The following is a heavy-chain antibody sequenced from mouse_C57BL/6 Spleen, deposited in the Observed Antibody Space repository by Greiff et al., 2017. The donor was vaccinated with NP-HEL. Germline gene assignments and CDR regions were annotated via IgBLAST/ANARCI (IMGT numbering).Heavy chain of an antibody. V-gene: IGHV5-9-1*02. Sequence: EVKLMESGEGLVKPGGSLKLSCAASGFTFSSYAMSWVRQTPEKRLEWVAYISSGGDYIYYADTVKGRFTISRDNARNTLYLQMSSLKSEDTAMYYCTRAYGNYVDYWGQGTTLTVSS. CDR1: GFTFSSYA. CDR2: ISSGGDYI. D-gene: IGHD2-1*01. J-gene: IGHJ2*01. CDR3: TRAYGNYVDY.